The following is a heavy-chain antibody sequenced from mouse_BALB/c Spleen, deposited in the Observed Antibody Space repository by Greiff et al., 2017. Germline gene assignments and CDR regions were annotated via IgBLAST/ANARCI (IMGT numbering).Heavy chain of an antibody. J-gene: IGHJ4*01. V-gene: IGHV14-3*02. D-gene: IGHD3-2*01. Sequence: EVQLQQSGAELVKPGASVKLSCTASGFNIKDTYMHWVKQRPEQGLEWIGRIDPANGNTKYDPKFQGKATITADTSSNTAYLQLSSLTSEDTAVYYCASRDSSGYVDAMDYWGQGTSVTVSS. CDR2: IDPANGNT. CDR1: GFNIKDTY. CDR3: ASRDSSGYVDAMDY.